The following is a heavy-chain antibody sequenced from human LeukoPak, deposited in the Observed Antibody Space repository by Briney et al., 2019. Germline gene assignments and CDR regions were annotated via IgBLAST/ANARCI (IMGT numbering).Heavy chain of an antibody. Sequence: ASVKVSCKASGYTFTSYYMHWVRQAPGQGLEWMGIINPSGGNTSYAQKFQGRVTMTRDTSTSTVYMELSSLRSEDTAVYYCARVTKTGAPPIGIWGQGTMVTVSS. CDR2: INPSGGNT. J-gene: IGHJ3*02. CDR1: GYTFTSYY. V-gene: IGHV1-46*03. D-gene: IGHD1-1*01. CDR3: ARVTKTGAPPIGI.